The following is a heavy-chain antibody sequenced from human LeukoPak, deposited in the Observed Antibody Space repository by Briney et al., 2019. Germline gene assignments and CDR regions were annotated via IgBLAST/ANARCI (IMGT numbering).Heavy chain of an antibody. V-gene: IGHV1-18*01. CDR1: GYTFTSYG. CDR3: ARDGSGSYYKTRWFDP. Sequence: GASVKVSCKASGYTFTSYGISWVRQAPGQGLEWMGWISAYNGNTNYAQKLQGRVTMTTDTSTSTAYMELRSLRSDDTAVYYCARDGSGSYYKTRWFDPWGQGTLVTVSS. CDR2: ISAYNGNT. J-gene: IGHJ5*02. D-gene: IGHD3-10*01.